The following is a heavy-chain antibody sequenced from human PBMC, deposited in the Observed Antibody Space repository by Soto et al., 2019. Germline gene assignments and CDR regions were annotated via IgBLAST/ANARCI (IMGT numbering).Heavy chain of an antibody. CDR2: IIPKLGTT. CDR3: ARELDPYYGGNSLSLDY. J-gene: IGHJ4*02. V-gene: IGHV1-69*13. Sequence: QVQLVQSGAEVKKPGSSVKVSCKASGGSFSTYGINWVRLAPGQGLEWMGGIIPKLGTTNYAQKFRGRVTITADEAPNTAYMELNYLRSEDTAVYFCARELDPYYGGNSLSLDYWGQGTLVTVSS. CDR1: GGSFSTYG. D-gene: IGHD4-17*01.